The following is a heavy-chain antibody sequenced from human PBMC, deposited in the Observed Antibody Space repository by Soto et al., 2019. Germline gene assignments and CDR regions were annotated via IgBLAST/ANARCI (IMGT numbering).Heavy chain of an antibody. CDR3: ARVRFGEWGYAMDV. CDR2: ISSSGSSI. Sequence: QVQLVESGGGLVKPGGSLRLSCAASGLTFSDCYMNWIRQAPGKGLEWVSYISSSGSSINYAGSVKGRFTISRDNAKNSRYLQMNSLRAEDTARYYCARVRFGEWGYAMDVWGQGTTVTVSS. V-gene: IGHV3-11*01. CDR1: GLTFSDCY. D-gene: IGHD3-10*01. J-gene: IGHJ6*02.